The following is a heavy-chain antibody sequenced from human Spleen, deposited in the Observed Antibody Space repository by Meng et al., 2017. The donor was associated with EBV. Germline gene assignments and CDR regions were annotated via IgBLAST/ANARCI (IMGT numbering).Heavy chain of an antibody. CDR2: INVGVGYT. J-gene: IGHJ4*02. CDR3: VRGPPVGVPGPGDY. CDR1: RSVVTNYI. V-gene: IGHV1-3*01. Sequence: GPLVQSGAEVKSPGAPQKVRSTASRSVVTNYILPWVRQSPRQRPEWMGWINVGVGYTKYSQKFQGRVTISSDTSATTGYMELSNLRSEDTAVYYCVRGPPVGVPGPGDYWGQGTLVTVSS. D-gene: IGHD2-21*01.